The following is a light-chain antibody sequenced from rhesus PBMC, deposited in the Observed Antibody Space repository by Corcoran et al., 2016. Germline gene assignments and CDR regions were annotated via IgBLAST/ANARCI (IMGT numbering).Light chain of an antibody. CDR3: LQLNSYPYS. V-gene: IGKV1-28*02. CDR1: QGIGRY. J-gene: IGKJ2*01. Sequence: DIQMTQSPSSLSASVGDTVTITCRASQGIGRYLNWFQQKPGRAPKLLVYDASRLGSGVPSRFSGRGAGTDFTLPVTSLRPEDFGTSSCLQLNSYPYSFGQETKVEIK. CDR2: DAS.